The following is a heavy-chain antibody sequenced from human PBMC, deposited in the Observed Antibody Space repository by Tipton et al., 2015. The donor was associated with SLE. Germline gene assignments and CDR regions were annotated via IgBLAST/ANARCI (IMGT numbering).Heavy chain of an antibody. D-gene: IGHD2-15*01. CDR3: AREGEVAGFDP. Sequence: LRLSCTVSGGSISSYYWSWIRQPPGKGLEWIGYIYYSGSTNYNPSLKSRVTISVDTSKNQFSLKLSSVTAADTAVYYCAREGEVAGFDPWGQGTLVTVSS. CDR2: IYYSGST. V-gene: IGHV4-59*01. CDR1: GGSISSYY. J-gene: IGHJ5*02.